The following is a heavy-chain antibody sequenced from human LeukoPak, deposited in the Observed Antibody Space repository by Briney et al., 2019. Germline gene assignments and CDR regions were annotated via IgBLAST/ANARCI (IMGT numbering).Heavy chain of an antibody. CDR2: VYTSGNT. J-gene: IGHJ4*02. D-gene: IGHD4-17*01. CDR3: ARDLSGDYADY. CDR1: GGSISSYY. Sequence: PSETLSLTCTVSGGSISSYYWSWIRQPAGKGLEWIGRVYTSGNTSYNPSLKSRVTMSVDTSKNQFSLNLSSVTAADTAVYFCARDLSGDYADYWGQGTLVTVSS. V-gene: IGHV4-4*07.